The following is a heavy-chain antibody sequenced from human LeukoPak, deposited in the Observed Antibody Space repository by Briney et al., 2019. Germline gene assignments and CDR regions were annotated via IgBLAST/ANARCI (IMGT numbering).Heavy chain of an antibody. CDR2: IDHSGST. V-gene: IGHV4-34*01. CDR3: ARGDRPYGEHEAFDI. CDR1: DESFSGYY. D-gene: IGHD3-10*01. Sequence: SETLSLTCAVYDESFSGYYCSWIRQPPRKGLEWIGEIDHSGSTNYNPSLQSRVTISVDTSKNQFSLKVSSVSAADTAVYYCARGDRPYGEHEAFDIWGHGTTVTVSP. J-gene: IGHJ3*02.